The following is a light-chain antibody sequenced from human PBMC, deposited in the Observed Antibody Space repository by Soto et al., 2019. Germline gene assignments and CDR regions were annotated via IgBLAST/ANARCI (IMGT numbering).Light chain of an antibody. V-gene: IGLV2-8*01. CDR2: EVS. CDR1: SSDVGAYNY. Sequence: LTQPPSASGSPGQSVTISCIGTSSDVGAYNYVSWYQQHPGKVPKLMIYEVSKRPSGVPDRFSASKSGNTASLTVSGLQAEDEADYYCSSHGGSNNFYVFGTGTKVTV. J-gene: IGLJ1*01. CDR3: SSHGGSNNFYV.